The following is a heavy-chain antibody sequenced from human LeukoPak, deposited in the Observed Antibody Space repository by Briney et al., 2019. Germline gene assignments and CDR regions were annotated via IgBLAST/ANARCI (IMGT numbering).Heavy chain of an antibody. CDR1: GFTFSSYA. J-gene: IGHJ6*02. Sequence: GGSLRLSCAASGFTFSSYAMSWVRQAPGKGLEGVSAISGSGGSTYYADSPKGRFTVSRHNSKNTLHLQMNSLRAEGTAVYYCAKFKGTGGYYPDYYYYGMDVWGQRTTVTASS. CDR3: AKFKGTGGYYPDYYYYGMDV. V-gene: IGHV3-23*01. D-gene: IGHD3-10*01. CDR2: ISGSGGST.